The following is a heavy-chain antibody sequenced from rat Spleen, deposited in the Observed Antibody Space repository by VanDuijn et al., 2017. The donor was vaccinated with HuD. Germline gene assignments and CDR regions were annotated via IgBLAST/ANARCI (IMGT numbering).Heavy chain of an antibody. D-gene: IGHD1-1*01. V-gene: IGHV5-29*01. CDR2: ISPSGGST. CDR1: GFTFKNYG. CDR3: ARHPDYSNYFDY. J-gene: IGHJ2*01. Sequence: EVQLVESGGGLVQPGRSLKVSCAASGFTFKNYGLAWVRQAPTEGLEWVASISPSGGSTYYRDSVKGRFTVSRDNTKSTLYLQMDSLRSEDTATYYCARHPDYSNYFDYWGQGVMVTVSS.